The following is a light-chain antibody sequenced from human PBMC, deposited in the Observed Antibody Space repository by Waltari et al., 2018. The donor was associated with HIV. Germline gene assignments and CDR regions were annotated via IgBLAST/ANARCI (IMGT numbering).Light chain of an antibody. CDR1: SSNIRTNT. J-gene: IGLJ3*02. CDR2: SDD. CDR3: AVWDDSLNGWV. Sequence: QSVLTQPPSASETSGQRLTISCSGSSSNIRTNTVNWYQKVPGTAPKLLISSDDQRPSGGPDRFSASKSGTSASLAISGLQSENEAEYFCAVWDDSLNGWVFGGGTELTVL. V-gene: IGLV1-44*01.